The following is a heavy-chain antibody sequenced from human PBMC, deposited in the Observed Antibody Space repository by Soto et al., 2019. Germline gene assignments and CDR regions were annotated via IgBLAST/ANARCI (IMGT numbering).Heavy chain of an antibody. D-gene: IGHD4-17*01. CDR2: ISYDGSNK. CDR3: ATTGYGGKKYYFDY. V-gene: IGHV3-30*03. J-gene: IGHJ4*02. Sequence: PGGSLRLSCAASGFTFSSYGMHWVRQAPGKGLEWVAVISYDGSNKYYADSVKGRFTISRDNSKNTLYLQMNSLRAEDTAVYYCATTGYGGKKYYFDYWGQGT. CDR1: GFTFSSYG.